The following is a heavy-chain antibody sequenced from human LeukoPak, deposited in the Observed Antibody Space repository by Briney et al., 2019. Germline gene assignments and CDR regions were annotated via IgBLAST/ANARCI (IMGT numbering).Heavy chain of an antibody. D-gene: IGHD2-15*01. CDR3: VRPREGAAFDAFDI. J-gene: IGHJ3*02. Sequence: SETLSLTCTVSGGSTSSSTHYWGWIRQPPGKGLEWIGSIYYSESTYYNPSLRSRVAISVDTSKNQFSLKLSFVTAADTAMYYCVRPREGAAFDAFDIWGQGTMVTVSS. CDR2: IYYSEST. CDR1: GGSTSSSTHY. V-gene: IGHV4-39*01.